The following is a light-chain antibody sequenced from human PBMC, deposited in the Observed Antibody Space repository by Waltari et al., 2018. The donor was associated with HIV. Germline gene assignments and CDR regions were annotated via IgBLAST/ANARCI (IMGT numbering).Light chain of an antibody. CDR2: LDSDGSH. J-gene: IGLJ3*02. Sequence: QLALTQSPSASASLGASVTLTCTLTSGHSDSAIAWHQQQPEKGPRFLMKLDSDGSHIKGDGVPERFSGYSSGAERYLTISSLRSEDEAEYYCQTWRTGSWLFGGGTKLTVL. CDR1: SGHSDSA. V-gene: IGLV4-69*01. CDR3: QTWRTGSWL.